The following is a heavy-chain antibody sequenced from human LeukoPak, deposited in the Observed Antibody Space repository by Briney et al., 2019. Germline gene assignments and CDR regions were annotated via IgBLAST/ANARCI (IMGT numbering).Heavy chain of an antibody. CDR3: AREGGEAYYYDSSGNAAWYLDL. V-gene: IGHV5-51*01. J-gene: IGHJ2*01. CDR1: GYRFTSDW. Sequence: GESLKISCQGSGYRFTSDWIAWVRQMPGKGLEWMGTIYPGDSDTRYSPSFQGQVTISVDKSISTAYLQWSSLKASDTAMYYCAREGGEAYYYDSSGNAAWYLDLWGRGTLVTVSS. D-gene: IGHD3-22*01. CDR2: IYPGDSDT.